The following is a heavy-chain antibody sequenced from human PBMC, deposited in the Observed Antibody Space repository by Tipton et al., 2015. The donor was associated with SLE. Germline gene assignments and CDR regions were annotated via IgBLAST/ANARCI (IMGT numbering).Heavy chain of an antibody. V-gene: IGHV5-10-1*01. CDR1: GYSFTCYW. CDR3: ATTLGYCSGGSCSGMDV. J-gene: IGHJ6*02. Sequence: QLVQSGAEVKKPGESLRISCKGSGYSFTCYWISWVRQMPGKGLEWMGRIDPSDSYTNYSPSFQGHVTISVDKSISTAYLQWSSLKASDTAMYYCATTLGYCSGGSCSGMDVWGQGTTVTVSS. D-gene: IGHD2-15*01. CDR2: IDPSDSYT.